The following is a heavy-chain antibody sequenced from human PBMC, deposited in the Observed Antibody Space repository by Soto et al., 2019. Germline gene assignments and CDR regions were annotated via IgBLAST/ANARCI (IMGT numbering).Heavy chain of an antibody. D-gene: IGHD3-10*01. J-gene: IGHJ4*02. Sequence: GGSLRLSCAASGFTFSSYGMHWVRQAPGKGLEWVAVISYDGSNKYYADSVKGRFTISRDNSKNTLYLQMNSLRAEDTAVYYWAKEMVRAQYYFDYWGQGTLVTVSS. V-gene: IGHV3-30*18. CDR3: AKEMVRAQYYFDY. CDR1: GFTFSSYG. CDR2: ISYDGSNK.